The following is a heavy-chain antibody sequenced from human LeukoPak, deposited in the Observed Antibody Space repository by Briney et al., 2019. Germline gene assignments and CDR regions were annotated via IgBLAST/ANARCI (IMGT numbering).Heavy chain of an antibody. CDR2: ISSSSSYI. J-gene: IGHJ3*02. CDR3: ASLWWEDAFDI. D-gene: IGHD2-21*01. Sequence: GGSLRLSCAASGFTFSSYSMNWVRQAPGKGLEWVSSISSSSSYIYYADSVKGRFTIPRDNAKNSLYLQMNSLRAEDTAVYYCASLWWEDAFDIWGQGTMVTVSS. V-gene: IGHV3-21*01. CDR1: GFTFSSYS.